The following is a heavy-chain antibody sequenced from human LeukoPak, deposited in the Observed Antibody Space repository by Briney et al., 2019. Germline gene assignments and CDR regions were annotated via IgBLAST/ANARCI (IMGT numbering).Heavy chain of an antibody. CDR2: INHSGST. D-gene: IGHD6-13*01. CDR3: ARWGRVAAAAFDP. CDR1: GGSFSGYY. Sequence: SETLSLTCAVYGGSFSGYYWSWIRQPPRKGLEWIGEINHSGSTNYNPSLKSRVTISVDTSKNQFSLKLSSVTAADTAVYYCARWGRVAAAAFDPWGQGTLVTVSS. J-gene: IGHJ5*02. V-gene: IGHV4-34*01.